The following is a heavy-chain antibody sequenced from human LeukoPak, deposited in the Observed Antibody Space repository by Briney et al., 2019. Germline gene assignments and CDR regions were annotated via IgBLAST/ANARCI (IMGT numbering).Heavy chain of an antibody. CDR3: ARGTLLWFGEPYFDY. D-gene: IGHD3-10*01. Sequence: GGSLRLSCAASGFTVSGNYMSWVRQAPGKGLEWVSVIYSGGSTYYADSVKGRFTISGHNSKNTLYLQMNSLRAEDTAVYYCARGTLLWFGEPYFDYWGQGTLVTVSS. CDR2: IYSGGST. V-gene: IGHV3-53*04. J-gene: IGHJ4*02. CDR1: GFTVSGNY.